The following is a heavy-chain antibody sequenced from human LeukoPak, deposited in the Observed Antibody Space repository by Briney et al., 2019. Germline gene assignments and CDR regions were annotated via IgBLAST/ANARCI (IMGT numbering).Heavy chain of an antibody. CDR3: ARDFTGWEY. Sequence: GGSLRLSCAASGFTFSSYGMHWVRQAPGKGLEWVAVISYDGSNKYYADSVKGRFTISRDNSKNTLYLQMNSLRAEDTAVYYCARDFTGWEYWGQGTLVSVSS. J-gene: IGHJ4*02. D-gene: IGHD3-9*01. V-gene: IGHV3-30*03. CDR2: ISYDGSNK. CDR1: GFTFSSYG.